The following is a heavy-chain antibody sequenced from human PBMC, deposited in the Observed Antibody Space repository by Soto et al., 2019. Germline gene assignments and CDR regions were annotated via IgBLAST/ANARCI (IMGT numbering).Heavy chain of an antibody. CDR3: ARQYCRSTSCYIGWFDP. D-gene: IGHD2-2*02. J-gene: IGHJ5*02. V-gene: IGHV5-10-1*01. Sequence: GESLKISCKGSGYSFTNHWISWVRQMPGKGLEWMGRIDPSDSYTKHSPSFQGHVTISADKSISTAYLQWSSLKASDTAMYYCARQYCRSTSCYIGWFDPWGQGTLVTVSS. CDR1: GYSFTNHW. CDR2: IDPSDSYT.